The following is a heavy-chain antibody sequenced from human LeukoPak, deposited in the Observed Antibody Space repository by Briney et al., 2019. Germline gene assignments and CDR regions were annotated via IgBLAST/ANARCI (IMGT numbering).Heavy chain of an antibody. Sequence: SETLSLTCTDSGGSISSSSYYWGWIRQPPGKGLEWIGHIYGSGSTNYNPSLKSRVTLSVDTSKNQFSLKLSSVTAADTAVYYCAREGTSGTHLNWFDPWGQGTLVTVSS. J-gene: IGHJ5*02. D-gene: IGHD1-1*01. CDR1: GGSISSSSYY. CDR2: IYGSGST. CDR3: AREGTSGTHLNWFDP. V-gene: IGHV4-39*07.